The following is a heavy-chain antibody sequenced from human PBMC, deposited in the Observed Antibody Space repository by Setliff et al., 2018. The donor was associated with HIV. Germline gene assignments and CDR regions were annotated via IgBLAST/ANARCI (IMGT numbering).Heavy chain of an antibody. Sequence: GGSLRLSCTASGFTFSDYWMHWVRRGPGRGLEWVSRIGRDGTVANYADSVKGRFTIARDNARNTLFLQMNSLGGEDTALYYCGRDVHDAAADNWGRGTLVTV. J-gene: IGHJ4*02. V-gene: IGHV3-74*01. CDR2: IGRDGTVA. D-gene: IGHD6-13*01. CDR1: GFTFSDYW. CDR3: GRDVHDAAADN.